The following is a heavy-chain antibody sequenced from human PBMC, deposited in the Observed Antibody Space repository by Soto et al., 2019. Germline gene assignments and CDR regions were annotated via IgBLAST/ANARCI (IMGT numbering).Heavy chain of an antibody. J-gene: IGHJ4*02. Sequence: PSETLSLTCTISGGSISVYYWSWVRQPPGHELEWIGYIYASGSPYYNPSLRSRVTISADTSKNQISLKLTSPTAADTAVYYCARVAYWGPGTQVTVSS. CDR2: IYASGSP. CDR3: ARVAY. V-gene: IGHV4-59*01. CDR1: GGSISVYY.